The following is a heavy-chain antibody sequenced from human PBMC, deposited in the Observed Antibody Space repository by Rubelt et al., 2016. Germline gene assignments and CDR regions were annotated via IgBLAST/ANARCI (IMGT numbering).Heavy chain of an antibody. CDR3: ARGAAYGDYCDY. CDR1: GYTFTSYY. J-gene: IGHJ4*02. CDR2: MNPNSGNT. D-gene: IGHD4-17*01. V-gene: IGHV1-8*03. Sequence: QVQLVQSGAEVKKPGASVKVSCKASGYTFTSYYMHWVRQAPGQGLEWMGWMNPNSGNTGYAQKFQGRVTITADKSTSTAYMGLSRLRSDDTAVYYCARGAAYGDYCDYWGQGTLVTVSS.